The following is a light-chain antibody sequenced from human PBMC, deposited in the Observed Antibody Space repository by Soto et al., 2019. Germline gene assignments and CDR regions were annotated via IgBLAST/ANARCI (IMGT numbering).Light chain of an antibody. CDR2: GAY. J-gene: IGKJ1*01. CDR1: QSVSSSY. V-gene: IGKV3-20*01. Sequence: EIVLTQSPGTLSLSPGERATLSCRASQSVSSSYLTWYQKKPGQAPRLLIYGAYSRATGIPDRFSGSGSGTDFTLTISRLEPEDFAVYYCQQYGSSRTFGQGTKVEIK. CDR3: QQYGSSRT.